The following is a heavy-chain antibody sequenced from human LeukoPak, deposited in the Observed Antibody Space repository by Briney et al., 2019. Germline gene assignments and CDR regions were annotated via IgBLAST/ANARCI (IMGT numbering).Heavy chain of an antibody. Sequence: GGSLRLSCAASGLSFSNAWMTWVRQAPGKGLEWVGRIKSKNDGGATDYAAPVKGRFTISRDDSKNTLYLQMNSLKTEDTAVYYCTTEGSGWYGGGGGVYWGQGTLVTVSS. V-gene: IGHV3-15*01. CDR1: GLSFSNAW. CDR3: TTEGSGWYGGGGGVY. CDR2: IKSKNDGGAT. D-gene: IGHD6-19*01. J-gene: IGHJ4*02.